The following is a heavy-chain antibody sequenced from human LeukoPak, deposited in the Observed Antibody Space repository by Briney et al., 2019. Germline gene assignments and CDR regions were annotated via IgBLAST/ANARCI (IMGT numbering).Heavy chain of an antibody. Sequence: SETLSLTCSVSGDSISYFYWSWIRQAAGKGLEWIGRISGSGSTDYNASLKSRVTMSVDTSKNQLSLKVISVTAADTAVYYCARVERGSRIDYWGQGTLVTVSS. V-gene: IGHV4-4*07. J-gene: IGHJ4*02. CDR3: ARVERGSRIDY. CDR2: ISGSGST. CDR1: GDSISYFY. D-gene: IGHD3-16*01.